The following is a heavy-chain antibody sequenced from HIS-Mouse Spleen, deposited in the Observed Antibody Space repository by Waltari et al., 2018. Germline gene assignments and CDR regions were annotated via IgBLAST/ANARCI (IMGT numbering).Heavy chain of an antibody. CDR2: IYYSGST. Sequence: QLQLQESGPGLVKPSETLSLTCTVSGGSISRSSYYWGWIRQPPGKGLEWIGSIYYSGSTYYNPSLKSRVTISVDTSKNQFSLKLSSVTAADTAVYYCARGTLGGSYPDAFDIWGQGTMVTVSS. D-gene: IGHD1-26*01. CDR1: GGSISRSSYY. J-gene: IGHJ3*02. V-gene: IGHV4-39*07. CDR3: ARGTLGGSYPDAFDI.